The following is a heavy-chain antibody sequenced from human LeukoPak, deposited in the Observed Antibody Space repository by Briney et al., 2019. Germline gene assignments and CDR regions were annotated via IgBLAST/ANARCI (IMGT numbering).Heavy chain of an antibody. D-gene: IGHD3-22*01. Sequence: SETLSLTCTVSGGSISSGDYYWSWVRQPPGKGLEWIGYIYTSGSTNYNPSLKSRVTISVDTSKNQFSLKLSSVTAADTAVYYCARLEQYYYDSSGPIDIWGQGTMVTVSS. V-gene: IGHV4-30-4*01. CDR1: GGSISSGDYY. J-gene: IGHJ3*02. CDR3: ARLEQYYYDSSGPIDI. CDR2: IYTSGST.